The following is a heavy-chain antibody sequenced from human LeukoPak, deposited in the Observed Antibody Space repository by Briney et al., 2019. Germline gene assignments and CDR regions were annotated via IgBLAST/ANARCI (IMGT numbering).Heavy chain of an antibody. CDR3: ARDKRNYGDFDH. D-gene: IGHD4-17*01. J-gene: IGHJ4*02. CDR2: INSDGSST. CDR1: GFTFSSYW. V-gene: IGHV3-74*01. Sequence: PGGSLRLSCAASGFTFSSYWMHWVRQAPGKGLVWVSRINSDGSSTTYADSVKGRFTLSRDNAKNTLYLQMNSLRAEDTAVYYCARDKRNYGDFDHWGQGTLVTVSS.